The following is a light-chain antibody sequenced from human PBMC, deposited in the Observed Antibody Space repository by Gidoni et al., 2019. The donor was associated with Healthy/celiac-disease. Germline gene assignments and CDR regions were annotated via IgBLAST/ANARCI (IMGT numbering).Light chain of an antibody. Sequence: DIVLTQSPATLSLSPGERATRSGRASESVSSYLAWYQQKPGQAPRLLIDDASNRATGIPTRFSGRGSGTDFTLTISRLEPEDSAVYYWQQRSNWPPLTFGGXTKVEIK. CDR2: DAS. J-gene: IGKJ4*01. CDR3: QQRSNWPPLT. V-gene: IGKV3-11*01. CDR1: ESVSSY.